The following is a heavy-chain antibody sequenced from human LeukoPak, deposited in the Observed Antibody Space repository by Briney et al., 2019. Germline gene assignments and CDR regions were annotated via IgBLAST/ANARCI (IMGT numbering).Heavy chain of an antibody. J-gene: IGHJ5*02. V-gene: IGHV4-30-4*01. D-gene: IGHD3-10*01. CDR3: ARGSSGPNWFDP. Sequence: SETLSLTCTVSGGSISSATYHWSWIRQPPGKGLEWIGYISYSGSTYYNPSLKSRVTISVDRSKNQFSLKLSSVTAADTAVYYCARGSSGPNWFDPWGQGTLVTVSS. CDR1: GGSISSATYH. CDR2: ISYSGST.